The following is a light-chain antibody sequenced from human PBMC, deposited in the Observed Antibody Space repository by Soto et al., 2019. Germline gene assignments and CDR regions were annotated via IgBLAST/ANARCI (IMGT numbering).Light chain of an antibody. J-gene: IGLJ1*01. Sequence: QSVLTQPPSASGTPGQRVSISCSGSRSNIGRNYVYWYQQLPGTAPKLLIQRNNERPSGVPDRFSGSKSGTSVSLAISGLRSEDEADYFCKSYAGSNTYVFGSGTQLTVL. CDR2: RNN. V-gene: IGLV1-47*01. CDR1: RSNIGRNY. CDR3: KSYAGSNTYV.